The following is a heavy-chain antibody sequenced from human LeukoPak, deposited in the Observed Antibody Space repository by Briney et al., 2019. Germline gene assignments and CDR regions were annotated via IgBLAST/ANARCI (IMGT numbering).Heavy chain of an antibody. D-gene: IGHD1-7*01. CDR3: ARPPVGTTLDAFGI. CDR2: IYYSGTT. V-gene: IGHV4-39*01. CDR1: GGSISRSNYY. Sequence: SETLSLTCTVSGGSISRSNYYWGWIRQPPGKGLEWIGSIYYSGTTYYNSSLKSRVTISLDTSKNQFSLKLTSVTAADTAVYYCARPPVGTTLDAFGIWGQGTVVTVSS. J-gene: IGHJ3*02.